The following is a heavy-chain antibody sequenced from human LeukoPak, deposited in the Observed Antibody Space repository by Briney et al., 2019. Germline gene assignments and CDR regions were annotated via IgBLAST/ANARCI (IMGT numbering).Heavy chain of an antibody. J-gene: IGHJ4*02. V-gene: IGHV1-8*01. CDR1: GYTFTSYD. CDR3: ARDFIAVGGSNLFLMV. CDR2: MNPNSGNT. Sequence: ASVKVSCKASGYTFTSYDINWVRQATRQGLEWMGWMNPNSGNTGYAQKFQGRVTMTRNASISTAYMELSSLRSEDTAVYFCARDFIAVGGSNLFLMVWGQGTLVTVSS. D-gene: IGHD6-13*01.